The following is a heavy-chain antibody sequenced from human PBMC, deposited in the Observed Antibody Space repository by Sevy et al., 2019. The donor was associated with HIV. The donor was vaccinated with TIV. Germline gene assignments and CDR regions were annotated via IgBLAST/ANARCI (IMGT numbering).Heavy chain of an antibody. V-gene: IGHV3-23*01. J-gene: IGHJ4*02. Sequence: GGSLRLSCAASGFTFSSYAMSWVRQAPGKGLEWVSAISGGGGSTYYADSVKGRFTISRDNSKNTLYLQMNSLRAEDTAVYYCAKTLLRFLEWGAFDYWGQGTLVTVSS. CDR2: ISGGGGST. D-gene: IGHD3-3*01. CDR1: GFTFSSYA. CDR3: AKTLLRFLEWGAFDY.